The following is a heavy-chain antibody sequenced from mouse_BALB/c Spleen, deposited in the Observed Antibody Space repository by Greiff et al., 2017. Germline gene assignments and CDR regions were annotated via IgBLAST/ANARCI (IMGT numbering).Heavy chain of an antibody. CDR1: GFNIKDTY. CDR3: ALAYYPMDY. V-gene: IGHV14-3*02. J-gene: IGHJ4*01. CDR2: IDPANGNT. D-gene: IGHD6-1*01. Sequence: EVQLVESGAELVKPGASVKLSCTASGFNIKDTYMHWVKQRPEQGLEWIGRIDPANGNTKYDPKFQGKATITADTSSNTAYLQLSSLTSEDTAVYYCALAYYPMDYWGQGTSVTVSS.